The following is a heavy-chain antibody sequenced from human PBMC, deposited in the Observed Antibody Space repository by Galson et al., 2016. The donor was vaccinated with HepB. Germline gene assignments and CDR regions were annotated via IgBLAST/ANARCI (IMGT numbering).Heavy chain of an antibody. CDR3: ASSIAVAGIIDY. D-gene: IGHD6-19*01. CDR1: GFTFSTYA. V-gene: IGHV3-23*01. Sequence: SLRLSCAASGFTFSTYAMTWVRQAPGKGLEWVSTISGSGGNTFCADSVKGRFTISRDDSENTVYRQINTLRVEDTAMYSCASSIAVAGIIDYWGQGTLVTVSS. J-gene: IGHJ4*02. CDR2: ISGSGGNT.